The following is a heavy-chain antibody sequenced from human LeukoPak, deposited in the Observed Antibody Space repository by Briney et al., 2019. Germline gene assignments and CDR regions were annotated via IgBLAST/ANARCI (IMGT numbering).Heavy chain of an antibody. J-gene: IGHJ4*02. V-gene: IGHV4-39*01. Sequence: PSETLSLTCTVSGGSISSSSYYWGWIRQPPGKGLEWIGSIYYSGSTYYNPSLKSRVTISVDTSKNQFSLKLSSVTAADTAVYYCASSPLRYCSSTSCYGFDYWGQGTLVTVSS. CDR3: ASSPLRYCSSTSCYGFDY. D-gene: IGHD2-2*01. CDR1: GGSISSSSYY. CDR2: IYYSGST.